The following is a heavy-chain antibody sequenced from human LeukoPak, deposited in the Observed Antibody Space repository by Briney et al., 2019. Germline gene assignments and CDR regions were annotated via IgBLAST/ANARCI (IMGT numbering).Heavy chain of an antibody. J-gene: IGHJ4*02. CDR2: INTDGSST. D-gene: IGHD3-22*01. CDR1: GFTFSSYW. V-gene: IGHV3-74*01. CDR3: ARESSALPFDY. Sequence: GGSLRLSCAASGFTFSSYWMHWVRQAPGKGVVWVSRINTDGSSTSYADSVKGRFTISRDNAKNTLYLQMNSLRAEDTAIYYCARESSALPFDYWGQGTLVTVSS.